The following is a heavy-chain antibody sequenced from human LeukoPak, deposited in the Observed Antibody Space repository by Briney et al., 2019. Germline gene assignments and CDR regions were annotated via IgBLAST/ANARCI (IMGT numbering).Heavy chain of an antibody. CDR2: IYNSGST. J-gene: IGHJ5*01. D-gene: IGHD3-22*01. Sequence: PSETLSLTCIVSGGSVSSYYWTWIRQPPGQGLEWIGYIYNSGSTNYNPSLKSRVTISVDTSKYQFFLKLSSVTAADTAVYYCARDTDSSGYYDSWGQGTLVTVSS. CDR3: ARDTDSSGYYDS. V-gene: IGHV4-59*02. CDR1: GGSVSSYY.